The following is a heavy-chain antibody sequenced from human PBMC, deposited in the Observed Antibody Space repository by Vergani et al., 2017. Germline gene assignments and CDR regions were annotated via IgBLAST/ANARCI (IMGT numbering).Heavy chain of an antibody. V-gene: IGHV3-11*01. Sequence: QVQLVESGGGLVKPGGSLRLSCAASGFTFSDYYMSWIRQAPGKGLEWVSYISSSGSTIYYADSVKGRFTISRDNAKNSLYLQMNSLRAEDTAVYYCARKHRSNYYESSGYYYMGYYYGMDVWGQGTTVTVSS. CDR1: GFTFSDYY. CDR2: ISSSGSTI. J-gene: IGHJ6*02. CDR3: ARKHRSNYYESSGYYYMGYYYGMDV. D-gene: IGHD3-22*01.